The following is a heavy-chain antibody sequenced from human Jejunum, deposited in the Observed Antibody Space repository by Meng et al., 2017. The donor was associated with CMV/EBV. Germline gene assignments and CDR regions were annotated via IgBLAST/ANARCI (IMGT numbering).Heavy chain of an antibody. D-gene: IGHD4-17*01. Sequence: CGFHHYFFLYWFRPAPGEGLGWVCFFFFLRATRYNPSLESRVSISIDTSKKHFSLKMRSVTAADTAMYYCARDNGDYYYGMDVWGQGTPVTVSS. CDR1: CGFHHYFF. V-gene: IGHV4-59*01. CDR3: ARDNGDYYYGMDV. CDR2: FFFLRAT. J-gene: IGHJ6*02.